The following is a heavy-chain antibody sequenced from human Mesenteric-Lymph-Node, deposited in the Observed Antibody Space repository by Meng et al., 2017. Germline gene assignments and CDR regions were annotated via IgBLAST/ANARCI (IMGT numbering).Heavy chain of an antibody. Sequence: GESLKISCAASGFTFSSYAMHWVRQAPGKGLEWVAVISYDGSNKYYADSVKGRFTISRDNSKNTLYLQMNSLRAEDTAVYYCARERKAAAGNFDYWGQGTLVTVSS. CDR3: ARERKAAAGNFDY. V-gene: IGHV3-30*07. J-gene: IGHJ4*02. CDR1: GFTFSSYA. CDR2: ISYDGSNK. D-gene: IGHD6-13*01.